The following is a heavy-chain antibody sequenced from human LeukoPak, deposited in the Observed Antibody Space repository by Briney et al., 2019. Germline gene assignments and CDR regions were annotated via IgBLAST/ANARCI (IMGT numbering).Heavy chain of an antibody. Sequence: PSETLSLTCTVSGGSISSYYWSWIRQPPGKGLEYIGYIYYTGSTNYNPSLKSRVTISIDTSKNQFSLRLSSVTAADTAVYYCARRDYDSSLDYWGQRTLVTVSS. D-gene: IGHD4-17*01. V-gene: IGHV4-59*08. J-gene: IGHJ4*02. CDR3: ARRDYDSSLDY. CDR2: IYYTGST. CDR1: GGSISSYY.